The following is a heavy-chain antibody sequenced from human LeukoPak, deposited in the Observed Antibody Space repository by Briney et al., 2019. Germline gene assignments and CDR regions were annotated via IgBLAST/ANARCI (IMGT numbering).Heavy chain of an antibody. J-gene: IGHJ4*02. CDR3: TGDNFDSSVKFDY. CDR2: IRSKANNYAT. D-gene: IGHD3-22*01. Sequence: GSLRLSCVVSGFTFSGSAVHWVRQASGKGLEWVGRIRSKANNYATAYAASVKGRFTISRDDSKNTAYLQMNSLKTEDTAVYYCTGDNFDSSVKFDYWGQGTLVTVSS. CDR1: GFTFSGSA. V-gene: IGHV3-73*01.